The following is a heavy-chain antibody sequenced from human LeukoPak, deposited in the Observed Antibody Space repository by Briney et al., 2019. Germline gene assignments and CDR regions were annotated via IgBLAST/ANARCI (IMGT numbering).Heavy chain of an antibody. CDR3: AKRSSGYYFDY. V-gene: IGHV3-23*01. CDR1: GFTFSSYA. D-gene: IGHD6-25*01. J-gene: IGHJ4*02. CDR2: ISGSGSTT. Sequence: GGSLRLSCAASGFTFSSYAMSWVRQAPGKGLEWVSAISGSGSTTYYADSVKGRFTFSRDNSKNTLYLRMNSLRAEDTAIYYCAKRSSGYYFDYWGPGTLVTVSS.